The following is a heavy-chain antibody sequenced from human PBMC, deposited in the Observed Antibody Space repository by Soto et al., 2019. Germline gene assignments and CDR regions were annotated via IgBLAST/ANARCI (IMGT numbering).Heavy chain of an antibody. J-gene: IGHJ4*02. D-gene: IGHD7-27*01. CDR1: GFSLSTTGVG. V-gene: IGHV2-5*02. CDR2: IYWDDDK. Sequence: QITLKESGPPLVKPTQTLTLTCTFSGFSLSTTGVGVGWIRQPPGKALECLALIYWDDDKRYSPSLTNMLTITKDTCKNQVVLTMTSMHPVDTGTYFCAYRPSLDWGHFDSWGQGTLVTVSS. CDR3: AYRPSLDWGHFDS.